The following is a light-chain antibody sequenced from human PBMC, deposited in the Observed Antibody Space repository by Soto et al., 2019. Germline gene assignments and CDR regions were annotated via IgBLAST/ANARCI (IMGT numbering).Light chain of an antibody. J-gene: IGLJ3*02. Sequence: QPVLTQSPSASASLGASVKLTCTLSSGHNSYAIAWHQQQPEKGPRYLMKLNSDGSHSKGDGLPDRFSGSSSGAERYLTISSLQSEDDADYYCQTWGTGIQVFGGGTKLTVL. V-gene: IGLV4-69*01. CDR1: SGHNSYA. CDR2: LNSDGSH. CDR3: QTWGTGIQV.